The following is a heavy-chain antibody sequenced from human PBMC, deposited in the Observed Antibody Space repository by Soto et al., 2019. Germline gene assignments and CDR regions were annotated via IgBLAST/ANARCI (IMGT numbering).Heavy chain of an antibody. J-gene: IGHJ4*02. CDR1: GGSFNSGGYY. CDR2: ISYSGTI. Sequence: TLSLTCTVSGGSFNSGGYYWSWIRQRPGKGLEWIGSISYSGTIYYNPSLKSRLTLSVDTSKNQFSLKLSSVTAADTALYYCARLKDYDSSGYAIRFFDRWGQGALVTVSS. D-gene: IGHD3-22*01. V-gene: IGHV4-31*02. CDR3: ARLKDYDSSGYAIRFFDR.